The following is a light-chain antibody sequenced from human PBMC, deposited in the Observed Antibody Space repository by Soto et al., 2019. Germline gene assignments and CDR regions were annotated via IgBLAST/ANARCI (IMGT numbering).Light chain of an antibody. CDR2: DAS. Sequence: DIQMTQSPSTLSASVGDRVTMTCRASQSIRSWLAWYQQKPGKAPKLLIYDASSLESGVPSRFSGSGSGTDFTLTISSLQPEDFATYYCLQDYNYPITFGHGTRLEIK. J-gene: IGKJ5*01. V-gene: IGKV1-5*01. CDR3: LQDYNYPIT. CDR1: QSIRSW.